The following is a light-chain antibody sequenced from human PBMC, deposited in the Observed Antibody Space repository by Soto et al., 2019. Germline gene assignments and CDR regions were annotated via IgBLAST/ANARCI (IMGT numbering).Light chain of an antibody. CDR2: AAS. V-gene: IGKV1-6*01. J-gene: IGKJ1*01. CDR1: QSISSY. CDR3: LQDYNYPRT. Sequence: IQMTQSPSSLSASVGDRVTITCRASQSISSYLNWYQQKPGKAPKLLIYAASSLQSGVPSRFSGSGSGTDFTLTISSLQPEDFATYYCLQDYNYPRTFGQGTKVDIK.